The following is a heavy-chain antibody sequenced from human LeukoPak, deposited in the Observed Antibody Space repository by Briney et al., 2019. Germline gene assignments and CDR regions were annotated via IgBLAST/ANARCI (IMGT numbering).Heavy chain of an antibody. CDR3: ARHDYGANSEWASDY. D-gene: IGHD4-23*01. J-gene: IGHJ4*02. CDR2: IYPGDSDT. V-gene: IGHV5-51*01. CDR1: GYSFTSYW. Sequence: HGESLKISCKGSGYSFTSYWIGWVRQMPGKGLEWMGIIYPGDSDTRYSPSFQGQVTISADKSISTAYLQWSSLKASDTAMYYCARHDYGANSEWASDYWGQGTLVTVSS.